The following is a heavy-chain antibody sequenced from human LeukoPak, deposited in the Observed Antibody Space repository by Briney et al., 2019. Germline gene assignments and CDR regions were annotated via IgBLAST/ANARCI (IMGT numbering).Heavy chain of an antibody. D-gene: IGHD3-10*01. Sequence: PSASVKVSCKASGYTFTSYGISWVRQAPGQGLEWMGWISAYNGNTNYAQKLQGRVTMTTDTSTSTAYMELRSLRSDDTAVYYCARDHRDTMVRGVIVSVYYWGQGTLVTVSS. J-gene: IGHJ4*02. V-gene: IGHV1-18*01. CDR3: ARDHRDTMVRGVIVSVYY. CDR1: GYTFTSYG. CDR2: ISAYNGNT.